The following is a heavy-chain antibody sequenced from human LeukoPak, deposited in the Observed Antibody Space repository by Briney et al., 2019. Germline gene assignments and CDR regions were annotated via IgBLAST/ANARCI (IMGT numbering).Heavy chain of an antibody. CDR3: AKDRDGSARYYTIFDY. Sequence: GGSLRLSCAASGFTFSNYWVIWVRQAPGKGLEWVGNIKQDGSEKRYADSVRGRFSISRDNAQTSLYPQMNSLRAEDTAVYYCAKDRDGSARYYTIFDYWGQGTQVTVSS. CDR1: GFTFSNYW. CDR2: IKQDGSEK. J-gene: IGHJ4*02. V-gene: IGHV3-7*05. D-gene: IGHD3-10*01.